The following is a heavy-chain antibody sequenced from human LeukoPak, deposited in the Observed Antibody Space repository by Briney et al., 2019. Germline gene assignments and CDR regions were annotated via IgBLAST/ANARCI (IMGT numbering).Heavy chain of an antibody. CDR1: GFTFSDYE. CDR2: ISSSGSVT. D-gene: IGHD2-8*01. CDR3: TRGLLCTSCYHTFDY. Sequence: GGSLRLSCAASGFTFSDYEMNWVRQAPGKGLEWVSYISSSGSVTHYAESVKGRFTISRDNAKNSVDLQMTSLTAEDTALYYCTRGLLCTSCYHTFDYWGQGSLVTVSS. J-gene: IGHJ4*02. V-gene: IGHV3-48*03.